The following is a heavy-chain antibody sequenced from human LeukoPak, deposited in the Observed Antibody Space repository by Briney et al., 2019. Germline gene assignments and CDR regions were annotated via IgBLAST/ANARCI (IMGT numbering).Heavy chain of an antibody. CDR2: VHLDGTT. CDR1: GGSVASTNW. CDR3: AREGGFYRPLDY. D-gene: IGHD3-3*01. Sequence: SETLSLTCGVSGGSVASTNWWTWVRQPPGKGLEWIGEVHLDGTTNYNPSLKSRLTMSVDLSENHISLTLTSVTAADTAVYYCAREGGFYRPLDYSGQGTLGTVSS. V-gene: IGHV4-4*02. J-gene: IGHJ4*02.